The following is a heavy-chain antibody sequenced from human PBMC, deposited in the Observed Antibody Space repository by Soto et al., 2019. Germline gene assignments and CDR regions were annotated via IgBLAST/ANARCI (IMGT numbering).Heavy chain of an antibody. D-gene: IGHD4-17*01. V-gene: IGHV4-34*01. CDR3: ARGTLIPNYYGDYAA. Sequence: QVQLQQWGAGLLKPSETLSLTCAVYGGSFSGYYWSWIRQPPGKGLEWIGEINHSGSTNYNPSLKSRVTISVDTSKNQFSLKLSSVTAADTAVYYGARGTLIPNYYGDYAAWGQGTLVTVSS. CDR2: INHSGST. J-gene: IGHJ4*02. CDR1: GGSFSGYY.